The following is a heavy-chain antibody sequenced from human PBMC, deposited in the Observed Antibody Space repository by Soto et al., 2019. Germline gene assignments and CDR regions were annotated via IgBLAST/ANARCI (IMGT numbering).Heavy chain of an antibody. CDR3: ARHAYYYDS. J-gene: IGHJ4*02. V-gene: IGHV4-39*01. Sequence: SETLSLTCTVSGGSISSSSYYWGWIRQPPGKGLEWIGSICYSGSTYYNPSLKSRVTISVDTSKNQFSLKLSSVTAADTAVYYCARHAYYYDSWGQGTLVTVSS. D-gene: IGHD3-22*01. CDR1: GGSISSSSYY. CDR2: ICYSGST.